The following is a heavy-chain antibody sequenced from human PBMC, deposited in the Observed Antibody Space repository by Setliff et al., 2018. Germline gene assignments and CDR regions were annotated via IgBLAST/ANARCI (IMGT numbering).Heavy chain of an antibody. CDR2: IKSIDEGGTT. D-gene: IGHD3-16*01. CDR1: GFTFRNAW. Sequence: PGGSLRLSCAVSGFTFRNAWMSWVRQAPGKVLEWGGRIKSIDEGGTTDYPAPVKDRFTISRDDSKNTLYLQMNSLKTEETAVYYCTTDPSPTFGGVIGAAFDIWGQGTMVTVSS. CDR3: TTDPSPTFGGVIGAAFDI. J-gene: IGHJ3*02. V-gene: IGHV3-15*01.